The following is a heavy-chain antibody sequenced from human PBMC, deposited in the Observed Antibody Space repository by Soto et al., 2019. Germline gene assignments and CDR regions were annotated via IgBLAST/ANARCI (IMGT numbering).Heavy chain of an antibody. J-gene: IGHJ4*02. Sequence: QITLKESGPTLVNPTQTVTLTCTFSGFSLSTTGVGVGWIRQPPGKALEWLAVIYWDDDKRYSPSLKSRLTITKDTSKNQVVLTMSNMDPVDTAPYYCAHLQYWDATLGYWGQGTLVTVSS. CDR3: AHLQYWDATLGY. V-gene: IGHV2-5*02. CDR2: IYWDDDK. D-gene: IGHD2-8*02. CDR1: GFSLSTTGVG.